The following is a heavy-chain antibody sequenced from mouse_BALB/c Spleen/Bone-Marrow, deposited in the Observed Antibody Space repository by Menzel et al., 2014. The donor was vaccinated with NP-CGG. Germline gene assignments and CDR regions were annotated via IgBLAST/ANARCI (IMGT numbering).Heavy chain of an antibody. J-gene: IGHJ3*01. CDR2: INPSSGYT. CDR1: GYTFTSYT. Sequence: VQLQQSGAELARPGASVKMSCKASGYTFTSYTMRWVKQRPGQGLEWIGYINPSSGYTNYNQKFKDKATLTADKSSSTAYMQLSSLTSEDSAVYYCAREGYGNYAYWGQGTLVTVSA. CDR3: AREGYGNYAY. V-gene: IGHV1-4*01. D-gene: IGHD2-10*02.